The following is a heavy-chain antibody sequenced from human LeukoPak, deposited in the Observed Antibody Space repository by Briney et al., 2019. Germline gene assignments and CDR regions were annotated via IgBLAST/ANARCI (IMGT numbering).Heavy chain of an antibody. CDR1: GFTFSSYA. CDR2: ISGSGGST. Sequence: WGSLRLSCAASGFTFSSYAMSWVRQAPGKGLEWVSAISGSGGSTYYADSVKGRFTIPRDNSKNTLYLQMNSLRAEDTAVYYCAKVNDYYDSSGYYYLYFDYWGQGTLVTVSS. CDR3: AKVNDYYDSSGYYYLYFDY. J-gene: IGHJ4*02. D-gene: IGHD3-22*01. V-gene: IGHV3-23*01.